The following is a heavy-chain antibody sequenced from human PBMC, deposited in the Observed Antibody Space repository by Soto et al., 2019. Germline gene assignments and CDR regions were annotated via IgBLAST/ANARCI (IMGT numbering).Heavy chain of an antibody. V-gene: IGHV1-69*01. CDR1: GGTFSSYA. CDR2: IIPIFGTA. J-gene: IGHJ2*01. D-gene: IGHD5-18*01. CDR3: ARVYTAMEIHWYFDL. Sequence: QVQLVQSGAEVKKPGSSVKVSCKASGGTFSSYAISWVRQAPGQGLEWMGGIIPIFGTANYAQKFQGRVTITADESTSTAYVYLRSLRSEDTAVYYCARVYTAMEIHWYFDLWGRGTLVTVSS.